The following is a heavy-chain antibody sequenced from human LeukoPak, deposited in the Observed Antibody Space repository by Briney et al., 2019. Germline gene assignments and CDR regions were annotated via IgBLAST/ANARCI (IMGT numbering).Heavy chain of an antibody. CDR3: ARARYCSSTSCYAGFDY. CDR1: GFTFSSYW. Sequence: PGGSLRLSCAASGFTFSSYWMHWVRQAPGKGLVWVSRINSDGSSTSYADSVKGRFTISRDNAKNTLYLQMNSLRAEDTAVYYCARARYCSSTSCYAGFDYWGQGTLVTVSS. V-gene: IGHV3-74*01. CDR2: INSDGSST. J-gene: IGHJ4*02. D-gene: IGHD2-2*01.